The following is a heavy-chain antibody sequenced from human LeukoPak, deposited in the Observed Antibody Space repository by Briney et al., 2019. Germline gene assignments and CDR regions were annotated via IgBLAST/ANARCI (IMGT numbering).Heavy chain of an antibody. D-gene: IGHD6-19*01. J-gene: IGHJ4*02. CDR2: ISWNSGSI. CDR1: GFTFDDYA. CDR3: ARVPAVADFDY. Sequence: GGSLRLSCAASGFTFDDYAMHWVRQAPGKGLEWVSGISWNSGSIGYADSVKGRFTISRDNAKNSLYLQMNSLRAEDTAVYYCARVPAVADFDYWGQGTVVTVSS. V-gene: IGHV3-9*01.